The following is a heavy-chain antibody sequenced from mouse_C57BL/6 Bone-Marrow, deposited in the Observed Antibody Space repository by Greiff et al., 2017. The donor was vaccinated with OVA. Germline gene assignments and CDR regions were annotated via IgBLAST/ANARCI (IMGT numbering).Heavy chain of an antibody. V-gene: IGHV14-1*01. CDR1: GFNIKDYY. CDR2: IDPEDGDT. CDR3: SYDYIYWYFDV. Sequence: EVQLQQSGAELVRPGASVKLSCTASGFNIKDYYMHWVKQRPEQGLEWIGRIDPEDGDTEYDPKFQGKATMTADTSSNTAYLQLSSLTSEDTAVDYCSYDYIYWYFDVWGTGTTVTVSS. D-gene: IGHD2-4*01. J-gene: IGHJ1*03.